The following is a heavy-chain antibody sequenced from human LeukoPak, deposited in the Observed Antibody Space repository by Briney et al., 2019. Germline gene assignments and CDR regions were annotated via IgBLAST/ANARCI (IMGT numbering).Heavy chain of an antibody. V-gene: IGHV3-23*01. CDR2: ISGSGGRT. D-gene: IGHD3-10*01. CDR1: GFTFSSYA. J-gene: IGHJ5*02. CDR3: AKETYYYGSGSYYPGGFDP. Sequence: SGGSLRVSCAASGFTFSSYAISWVRQAPGKGLEWVSAISGSGGRTYYADSVKGRFTISRDNSKNTLYLQMNSLRAEDTAVYYCAKETYYYGSGSYYPGGFDPWGQGTLVTVSS.